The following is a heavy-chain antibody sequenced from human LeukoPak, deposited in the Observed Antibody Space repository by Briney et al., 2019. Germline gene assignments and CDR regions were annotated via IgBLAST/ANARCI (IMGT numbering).Heavy chain of an antibody. J-gene: IGHJ4*02. D-gene: IGHD3-10*01. CDR2: IYSGGST. V-gene: IGHV3-53*01. CDR1: GFTVSSSY. Sequence: PGGSLRLSCAASGFTVSSSYMNWVRQAPGKGLEWVSVIYSGGSTYYAESVKGRFTISRDNSKNTLYLQMDNLRAEDTAVYYCAKRGDPKGNFDYWGQGTLVTVSS. CDR3: AKRGDPKGNFDY.